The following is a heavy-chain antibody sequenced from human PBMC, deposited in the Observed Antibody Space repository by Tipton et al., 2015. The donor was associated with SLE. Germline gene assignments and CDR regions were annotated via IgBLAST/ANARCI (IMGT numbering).Heavy chain of an antibody. V-gene: IGHV3-74*01. CDR2: INRDGSYT. J-gene: IGHJ3*02. CDR1: GFTFSSYW. D-gene: IGHD1-1*01. CDR3: AREDNWGETI. Sequence: SLRLSCEASGFTFSSYWMHWVRQVPGKGLVWVSRINRDGSYTTYADSVKGRFTVSRDNARNTLYLQMNSLRAEDTALYYCAREDNWGETIWGQGTMVTVSS.